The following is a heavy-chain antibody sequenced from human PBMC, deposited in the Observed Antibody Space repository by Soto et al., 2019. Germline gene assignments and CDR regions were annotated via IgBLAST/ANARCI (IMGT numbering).Heavy chain of an antibody. D-gene: IGHD1-26*01. CDR2: ISYDGSNK. CDR3: AKDPSRIVGATTDY. Sequence: QVQLVESGGGVVQPGRSLRLSCAASGFTFSSYGMHWVRQAPGKGLEWVAVISYDGSNKYYADSVKGRFTISRDNSKNTLYLQMNRLRAEDTAVYYCAKDPSRIVGATTDYWGQGTLVTVSS. CDR1: GFTFSSYG. J-gene: IGHJ4*02. V-gene: IGHV3-30*18.